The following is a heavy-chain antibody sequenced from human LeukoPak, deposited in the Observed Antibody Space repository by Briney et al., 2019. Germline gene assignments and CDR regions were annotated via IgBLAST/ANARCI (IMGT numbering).Heavy chain of an antibody. CDR2: INPNTGGT. Sequence: ASVKVSCKASGYTFTGYYLHWVRRAPGQGLEWLGRINPNTGGTDDAQKFQGRVTTTRDTSINTAYMELSRLRPDDTAVYYCARDRSGYSYGEPLDHWGQGTLVIVSS. D-gene: IGHD5-18*01. CDR1: GYTFTGYY. J-gene: IGHJ4*02. CDR3: ARDRSGYSYGEPLDH. V-gene: IGHV1-2*06.